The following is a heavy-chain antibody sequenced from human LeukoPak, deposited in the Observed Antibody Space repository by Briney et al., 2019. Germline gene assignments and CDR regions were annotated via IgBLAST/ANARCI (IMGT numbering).Heavy chain of an antibody. J-gene: IGHJ4*02. Sequence: GESLKISCKGSGYSFSNYWIGWVRQMPGKGLEWMATVNPGDSDTRYSPSLQGQVTISADKSINTAYLQWSSLKASDTAIYYCARQAAKAGPPIDYWGRGTQVTVSS. V-gene: IGHV5-51*01. CDR1: GYSFSNYW. CDR2: VNPGDSDT. CDR3: ARQAAKAGPPIDY. D-gene: IGHD6-25*01.